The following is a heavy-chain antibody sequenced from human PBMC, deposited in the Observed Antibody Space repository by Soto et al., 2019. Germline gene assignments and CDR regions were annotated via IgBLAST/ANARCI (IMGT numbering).Heavy chain of an antibody. Sequence: PSETLSLTCTVSGGSISSYYWSWIRQPPGKGLEWIGYIYYSGSTNYNPSLKSRVTISVDTSKNQFSLKLSSVTAADTAVYYSARDLGGDGEGTEFDSWGQETLLTVSS. V-gene: IGHV4-59*01. CDR3: ARDLGGDGEGTEFDS. D-gene: IGHD3-16*01. CDR2: IYYSGST. CDR1: GGSISSYY. J-gene: IGHJ4*02.